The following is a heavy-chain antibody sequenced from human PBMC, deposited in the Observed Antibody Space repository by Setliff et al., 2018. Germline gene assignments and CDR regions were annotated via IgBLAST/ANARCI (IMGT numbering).Heavy chain of an antibody. CDR3: ARAPLESGYNYGQGHYFDY. CDR2: IIPIFGTP. Sequence: RASVKVSCKASGGTFSRSAISWVRQAPGQGLEWMGGIIPIFGTPTYAQKFQGRVTIIADESTSTAYMELSRLTSDDTAVYYCARAPLESGYNYGQGHYFDYWGQGTLVTVSS. D-gene: IGHD5-18*01. V-gene: IGHV1-69*13. CDR1: GGTFSRSA. J-gene: IGHJ4*02.